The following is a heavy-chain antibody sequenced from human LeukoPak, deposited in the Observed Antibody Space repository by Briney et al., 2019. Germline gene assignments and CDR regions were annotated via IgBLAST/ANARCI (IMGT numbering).Heavy chain of an antibody. Sequence: PGGSLRLSCAASGFTFSSYAMSWVRQAPGKGLEWVSEMSGSGASTYIADSVKGRFTISRDNSKNTLYLRMSSLRAVDTAVYYCASSLAVAGTCDYWGQGTLVTVSS. CDR1: GFTFSSYA. CDR2: MSGSGAST. V-gene: IGHV3-23*01. CDR3: ASSLAVAGTCDY. J-gene: IGHJ4*02. D-gene: IGHD6-19*01.